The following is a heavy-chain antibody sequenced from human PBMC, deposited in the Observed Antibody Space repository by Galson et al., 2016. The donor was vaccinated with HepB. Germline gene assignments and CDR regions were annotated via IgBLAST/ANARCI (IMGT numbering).Heavy chain of an antibody. CDR3: ARAQWRQARRAAYFDY. D-gene: IGHD5-18*01. CDR2: IKRDGSQI. V-gene: IGHV3-7*04. J-gene: IGHJ4*02. CDR1: GFTFSDYW. Sequence: SLRLSCAASGFTFSDYWMNWVRQAPGQGLEWVANIKRDGSQIYYVDSVKGRFTISRGNFQNSLFLQMNSLRAEDTAVYYCARAQWRQARRAAYFDYWGQGALVTVSS.